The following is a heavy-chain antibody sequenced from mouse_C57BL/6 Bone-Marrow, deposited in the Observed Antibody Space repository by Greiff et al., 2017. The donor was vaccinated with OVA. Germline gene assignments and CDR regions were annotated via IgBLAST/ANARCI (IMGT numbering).Heavy chain of an antibody. D-gene: IGHD1-1*01. Sequence: VQRVESGAELARPGASVKLSCKASGYTFTSYGISWVKQRTGQGLEWIGEIYPRSGNTYYNEKFKGKATLTADKSSSTAYMELRSLTSEDSAVYFCARFYYGSSYYFDYWGQGTTLTVSS. V-gene: IGHV1-81*01. CDR1: GYTFTSYG. J-gene: IGHJ2*01. CDR3: ARFYYGSSYYFDY. CDR2: IYPRSGNT.